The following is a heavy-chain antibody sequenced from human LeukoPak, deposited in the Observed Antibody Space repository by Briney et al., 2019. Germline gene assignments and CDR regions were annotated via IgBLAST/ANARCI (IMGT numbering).Heavy chain of an antibody. J-gene: IGHJ6*04. V-gene: IGHV1-8*03. D-gene: IGHD4-17*01. CDR3: AREGPTLEEMDV. Sequence: GASVKVSCKASGYTFTSYDINWVRQATGQGLEWMGWMNPNSGNTGYAQKFQGRVTITRNTSVSTAYMELSSLRSEDTAVYYCAREGPTLEEMDVWGKGTTVTVSS. CDR2: MNPNSGNT. CDR1: GYTFTSYD.